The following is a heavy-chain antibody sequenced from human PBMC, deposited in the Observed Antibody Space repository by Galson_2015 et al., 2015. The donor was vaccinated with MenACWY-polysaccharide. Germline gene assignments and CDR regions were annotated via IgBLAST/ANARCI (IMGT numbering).Heavy chain of an antibody. D-gene: IGHD3-10*01. CDR1: GYSFTNYW. CDR3: ARIHRDSGSYYRWKCLDY. Sequence: QSGAEVKKPGESLKFSCKGSGYSFTNYWIGWVRQMPGKGLEWMGIIYPGDSDTLYSPSFQGQVTISADKSISTAYLQWSSLKASDTAIYYCARIHRDSGSYYRWKCLDYWGQGTLVTVPS. V-gene: IGHV5-51*01. CDR2: IYPGDSDT. J-gene: IGHJ4*02.